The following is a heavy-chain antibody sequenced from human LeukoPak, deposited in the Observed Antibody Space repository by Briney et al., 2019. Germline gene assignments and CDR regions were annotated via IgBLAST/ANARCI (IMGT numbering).Heavy chain of an antibody. V-gene: IGHV3-30*02. CDR1: GFTFSSYG. CDR2: IRYDGSNK. J-gene: IGHJ4*02. Sequence: PGGSLRLSCAASGFTFSSYGMHWVRQAPGKGLEWVALIRYDGSNKYYADSVKGRFTISRDNSKNTLYLQMNSLRAEDTAVYYCAKENGAAAVHWGRGTLVTVSS. D-gene: IGHD6-13*01. CDR3: AKENGAAAVH.